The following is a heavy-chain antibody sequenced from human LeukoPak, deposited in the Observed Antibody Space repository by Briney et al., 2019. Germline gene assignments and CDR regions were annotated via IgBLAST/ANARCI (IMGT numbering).Heavy chain of an antibody. CDR3: ARGMIVVVKPLGAFDI. V-gene: IGHV3-74*01. D-gene: IGHD3-22*01. CDR2: INSDGMTS. CDR1: GFTFSKYW. J-gene: IGHJ3*02. Sequence: GGSLRLSCAASGFTFSKYWMHWVRQVPGKGPMWVSRINSDGMTSSYADSVQGRFTISRDNSKNTLYLQMNSLRAEDTAVYYCARGMIVVVKPLGAFDIWGQGTMVTVPS.